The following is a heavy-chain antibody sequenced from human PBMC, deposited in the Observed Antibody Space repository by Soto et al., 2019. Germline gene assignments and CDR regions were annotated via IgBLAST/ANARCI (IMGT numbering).Heavy chain of an antibody. CDR1: GGSISSGGYY. CDR3: VRFLRTTAAGPDY. V-gene: IGHV4-39*01. D-gene: IGHD6-13*01. CDR2: IYYSGST. J-gene: IGHJ4*02. Sequence: PSETLSLTCTVSGGSISSGGYYWSWIRQHPGKGLEWIGCIYYSGSTYYNPSLRSRLTVSVDTSKNQFSLKLSSVTAADTSVYYCVRFLRTTAAGPDYWGQGTQVTVSS.